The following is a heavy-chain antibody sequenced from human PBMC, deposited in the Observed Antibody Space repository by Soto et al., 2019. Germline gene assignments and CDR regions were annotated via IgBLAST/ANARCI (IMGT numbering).Heavy chain of an antibody. Sequence: PGGSLRLSCTASGFTFGDYAMHWVRQAPGKGLEWVSGLNWNSGSIGYADSVKGRFTISRDNAKNSLYLQMNSLRVEDTALYYCVKPDSSGYYSGPHFDFWGQGTQVTVSS. J-gene: IGHJ4*02. CDR3: VKPDSSGYYSGPHFDF. D-gene: IGHD3-22*01. CDR1: GFTFGDYA. CDR2: LNWNSGSI. V-gene: IGHV3-9*01.